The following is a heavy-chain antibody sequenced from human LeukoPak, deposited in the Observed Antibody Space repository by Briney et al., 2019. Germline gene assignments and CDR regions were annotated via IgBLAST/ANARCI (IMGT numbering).Heavy chain of an antibody. J-gene: IGHJ4*02. CDR3: AGGPKRWLQPYYFDY. D-gene: IGHD5-24*01. CDR1: GFTFSSYA. Sequence: GGSLRLSCAASGFTFSSYAMHWVRQAPGKGLEWVAVISYDGSNKYYADSVKGRFTISRDNSKNTLYLQMNSLRAEDTAVYYCAGGPKRWLQPYYFDYRGQGTLVTVSS. CDR2: ISYDGSNK. V-gene: IGHV3-30*04.